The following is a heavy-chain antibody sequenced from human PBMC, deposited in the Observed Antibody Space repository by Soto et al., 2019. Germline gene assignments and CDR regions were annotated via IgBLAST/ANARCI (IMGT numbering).Heavy chain of an antibody. CDR2: IYYSGST. J-gene: IGHJ4*02. CDR3: ARSNWSLRPSDY. Sequence: SETLSLTCTVSGGSISSYYWSWIRQPPGKGLEWIGYIYYSGSTNYNPSLKSRVTISVDTSKNQFSLKLSSVTAADTAVYYCARSNWSLRPSDYWGQGTLVTVSS. V-gene: IGHV4-59*01. D-gene: IGHD1-1*01. CDR1: GGSISSYY.